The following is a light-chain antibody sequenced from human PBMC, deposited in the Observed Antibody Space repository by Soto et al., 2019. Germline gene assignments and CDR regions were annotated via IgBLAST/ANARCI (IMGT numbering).Light chain of an antibody. CDR3: QQRHIWPIT. CDR2: DVH. CDR1: QRFRGL. Sequence: EIVLTQFPVTLSLSPSERATLSCSARQRFRGLLCCYQQKPATAPRLLIYDVHNRPAGIPSKFISTWRWTDFPLTIGSLEPEHSAVYYCQQRHIWPITFGQGKRLEIK. V-gene: IGKV3-11*01. J-gene: IGKJ5*01.